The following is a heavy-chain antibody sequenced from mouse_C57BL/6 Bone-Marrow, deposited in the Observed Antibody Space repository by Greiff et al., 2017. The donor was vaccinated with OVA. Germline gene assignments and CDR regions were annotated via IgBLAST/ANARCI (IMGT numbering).Heavy chain of an antibody. D-gene: IGHD1-1*01. V-gene: IGHV5-17*01. CDR3: ARGGDGSSPHWYFDV. CDR2: ISSGSSTI. J-gene: IGHJ1*03. CDR1: GFTFSDYG. Sequence: EVQLVESGGGLVKPGGSLKFSCAASGFTFSDYGMHWVRQAPEKGLEWVAYISSGSSTIYYADTVKGRFTISRDNAKNTLFLQMTSLRSEDTAMYYCARGGDGSSPHWYFDVWGTGTTVTVSS.